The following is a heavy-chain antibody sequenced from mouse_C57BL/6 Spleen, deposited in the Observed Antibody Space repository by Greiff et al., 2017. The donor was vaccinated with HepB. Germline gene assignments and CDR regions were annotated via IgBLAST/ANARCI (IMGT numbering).Heavy chain of an antibody. V-gene: IGHV1-64*01. Sequence: VQLKQPGAELVKPGASVKLSCKASGYTFTSYWMHWVKQRPGQGLEWIGMIHPNSGSTNYNEKFKSKATLTVDKSSSTAYMQLSSLTSEDSAVYYCARGGYYGSSYHWYFDVWGTGTTVTVSS. J-gene: IGHJ1*03. CDR1: GYTFTSYW. CDR3: ARGGYYGSSYHWYFDV. CDR2: IHPNSGST. D-gene: IGHD1-1*01.